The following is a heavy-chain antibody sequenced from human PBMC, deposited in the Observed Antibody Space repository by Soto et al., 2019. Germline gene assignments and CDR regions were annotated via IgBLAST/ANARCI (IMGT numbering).Heavy chain of an antibody. V-gene: IGHV3-33*01. J-gene: IGHJ4*02. CDR3: ARDETVLLSHYDSRLGLVN. CDR2: IWYDGSNK. D-gene: IGHD3-22*01. CDR1: GFTFSSYG. Sequence: QVQLVESGGGVVQPGRSLRLSCAASGFTFSSYGMHWVRQAPGKGLEWVAVIWYDGSNKYYADSVKGRFTISRDNSKNTLYLQMNSLRAEDTAVYYCARDETVLLSHYDSRLGLVNWGQGTLVTVSS.